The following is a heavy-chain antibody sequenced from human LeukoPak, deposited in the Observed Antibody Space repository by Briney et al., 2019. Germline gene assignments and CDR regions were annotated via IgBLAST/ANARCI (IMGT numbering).Heavy chain of an antibody. V-gene: IGHV3-15*01. CDR1: GFTFNNAW. CDR2: IKSKTDGGTT. D-gene: IGHD3-16*01. J-gene: IGHJ4*02. CDR3: ATEVMYITPVADY. Sequence: GGSLRLSCAASGFTFNNAWVNWVRQAPGKGLEWVGRIKSKTDGGTTDYAAPVKGRFTISRDDSNNRLYLQMNSLKIEDTAVYYCATEVMYITPVADYWGQGTLVTVSS.